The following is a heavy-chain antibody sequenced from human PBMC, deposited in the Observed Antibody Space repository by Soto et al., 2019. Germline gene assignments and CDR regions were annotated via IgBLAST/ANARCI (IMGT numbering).Heavy chain of an antibody. J-gene: IGHJ4*02. CDR2: IDSGGRT. CDR1: GLTVTSNS. Sequence: PGGSLRLSCLVSGLTVTSNSMNWVRQAPGKGLEWVSIIDSGGRTNYADSVKGRFAISRDTSRNTFYLQMSILRVEDTAVYYCARDNPLFSFGYQRGSYFDYWGQGALVTVSS. D-gene: IGHD3-22*01. V-gene: IGHV3-66*01. CDR3: ARDNPLFSFGYQRGSYFDY.